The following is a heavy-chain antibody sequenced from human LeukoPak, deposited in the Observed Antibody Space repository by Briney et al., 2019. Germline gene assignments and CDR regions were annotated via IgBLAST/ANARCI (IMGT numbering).Heavy chain of an antibody. V-gene: IGHV3-33*01. Sequence: GGSLRLSCAASGFTFSTYGMHWVRQAPGKGLEWVAVIWYDGSNKYYADSVKGRFTISRDNSKNTLYLQMNSLRAEDTAVYYCASLDYYDSSGSDYWGQGTLVTVSS. D-gene: IGHD3-22*01. J-gene: IGHJ4*02. CDR2: IWYDGSNK. CDR3: ASLDYYDSSGSDY. CDR1: GFTFSTYG.